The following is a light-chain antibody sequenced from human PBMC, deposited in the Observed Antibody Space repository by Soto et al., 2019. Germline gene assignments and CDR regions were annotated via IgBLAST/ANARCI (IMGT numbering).Light chain of an antibody. Sequence: QSALTQPASVSGSPGQSITISCTGTSSDVGCYDYVSWYQQHPGKAPKLMIYNVRNRPSGVSNRFAGSKAGNTASLTISGLQAEDEAAYYCCSYTSSSTVVFGGGTKVTVL. CDR1: SSDVGCYDY. V-gene: IGLV2-14*01. CDR3: CSYTSSSTVV. CDR2: NVR. J-gene: IGLJ2*01.